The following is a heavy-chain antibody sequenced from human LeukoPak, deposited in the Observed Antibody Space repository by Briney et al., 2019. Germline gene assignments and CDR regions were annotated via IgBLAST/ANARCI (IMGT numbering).Heavy chain of an antibody. J-gene: IGHJ4*02. V-gene: IGHV4-39*01. CDR1: GGSISSSSYY. Sequence: SETLSLTCTVSGGSISSSSYYWGWIRQPPGKGLDWIGSIYYSGNTYYNASLKSRVTISVDTSKNQFSLKLSSVTAADTAVYYCARHVDPSGGSGWITFFDYWGQGTLVTVST. CDR2: IYYSGNT. CDR3: ARHVDPSGGSGWITFFDY. D-gene: IGHD6-19*01.